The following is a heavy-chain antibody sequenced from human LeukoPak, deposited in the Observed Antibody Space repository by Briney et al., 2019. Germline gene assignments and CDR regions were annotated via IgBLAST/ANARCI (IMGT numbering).Heavy chain of an antibody. CDR1: GFTFSSYG. J-gene: IGHJ4*02. CDR3: ARTGVSDTAMSTPLYYFDY. D-gene: IGHD5-18*01. Sequence: PGGSLRLSCAASGFTFSSYGMHWVRQAPGKGLEWVAVIWYDGSNKYYADSVKGRFTISRDNSKNTLYLQMNSLRAEDTAVYYCARTGVSDTAMSTPLYYFDYWGQGTLVTVSS. CDR2: IWYDGSNK. V-gene: IGHV3-33*01.